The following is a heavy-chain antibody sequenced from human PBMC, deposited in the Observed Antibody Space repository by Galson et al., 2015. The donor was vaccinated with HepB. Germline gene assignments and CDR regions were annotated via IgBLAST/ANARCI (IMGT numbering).Heavy chain of an antibody. CDR1: GDPISRGHY. J-gene: IGHJ5*02. V-gene: IGHV4-38-2*02. D-gene: IGHD6-19*01. Sequence: SETLSLTCNVSGDPISRGHYWGWIRQSPEKGLEWLGSIFHRGNIDYNPSLKSRVTLSLDTSKNQFSLRLTSVTAEDTAVYYCARDSSGQLDPWGQGILVIVSA. CDR2: IFHRGNI. CDR3: ARDSSGQLDP.